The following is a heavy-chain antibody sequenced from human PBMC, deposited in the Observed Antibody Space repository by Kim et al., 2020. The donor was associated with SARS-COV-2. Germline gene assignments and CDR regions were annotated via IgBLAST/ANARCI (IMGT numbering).Heavy chain of an antibody. V-gene: IGHV5-51*01. CDR3: GSAALSYDDGGRTTPAFDL. D-gene: IGHD3-9*01. Sequence: GESLKISCRGSRDRFSTSWIGWVRQRPGKGLEWMGIVYPGDSETIYSPSFQGQVTVSADESISTSYLQWTSLKTSDTAMYYCGSAALSYDDGGRTTPAFDLWGQGTLVTVAS. CDR2: VYPGDSET. CDR1: RDRFSTSW. J-gene: IGHJ4*02.